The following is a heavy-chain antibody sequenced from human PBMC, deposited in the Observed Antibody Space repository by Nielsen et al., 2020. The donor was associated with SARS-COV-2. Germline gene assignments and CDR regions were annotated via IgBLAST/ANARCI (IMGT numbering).Heavy chain of an antibody. J-gene: IGHJ4*02. Sequence: SETLSLTCTVSGVAVNIGKFSWAWIRQPPGKGLEWIAYVYNGGRDYNPSLKSRVTISTDTSKNQASLKLTSATAADTGVYFWESGHFVAWGQGTLVIVSS. CDR3: ESGHFVA. V-gene: IGHV4-61*01. CDR1: GVAVNIGKFS. CDR2: VYNGGR. D-gene: IGHD3-3*02.